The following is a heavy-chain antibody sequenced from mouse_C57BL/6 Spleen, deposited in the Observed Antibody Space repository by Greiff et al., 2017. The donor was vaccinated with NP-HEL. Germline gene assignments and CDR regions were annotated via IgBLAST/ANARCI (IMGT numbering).Heavy chain of an antibody. Sequence: EVKLVESGGGLVKPGGSLKLSCAASGFTFSDYGMHWVRQAPEKGLEWVAYISSGSSTIYYADTVKGRFTISRDNAKNTLFLQMTSLRSEDTAMYYWATHDYGFFAYWGQGTLVTVSA. CDR2: ISSGSSTI. D-gene: IGHD2-4*01. CDR3: ATHDYGFFAY. CDR1: GFTFSDYG. J-gene: IGHJ3*01. V-gene: IGHV5-17*01.